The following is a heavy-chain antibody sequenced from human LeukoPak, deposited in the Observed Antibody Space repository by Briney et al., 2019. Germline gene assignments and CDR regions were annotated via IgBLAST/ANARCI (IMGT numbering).Heavy chain of an antibody. CDR1: GDSVSSNSAA. CDR3: ARALMTRVTTFVWDNWFDP. CDR2: TYYRSKWYN. V-gene: IGHV6-1*01. Sequence: SQTFSLTCAISGDSVSSNSAAWNWIRQSPSRGLEWLGRTYYRSKWYNDYAVSVKSRVTINPDTSKNQFSMQLNSVTPEDTAVYYCARALMTRVTTFVWDNWFDPWGQGTLVTVSS. J-gene: IGHJ5*02. D-gene: IGHD4-17*01.